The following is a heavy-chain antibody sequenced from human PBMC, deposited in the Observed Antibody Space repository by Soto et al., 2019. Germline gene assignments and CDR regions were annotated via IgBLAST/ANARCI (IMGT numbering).Heavy chain of an antibody. V-gene: IGHV3-48*02. Sequence: GGSLRLSCAASGFTSSSYSMNWVRQAPGKGLEWVSYISSSSSTIYYADSVKGRFTISRDNAKNSLYLQMNSLRDEDTAVYYCARERIAARVYGMDVWGQGTTVTVSS. J-gene: IGHJ6*02. CDR2: ISSSSSTI. D-gene: IGHD6-6*01. CDR1: GFTSSSYS. CDR3: ARERIAARVYGMDV.